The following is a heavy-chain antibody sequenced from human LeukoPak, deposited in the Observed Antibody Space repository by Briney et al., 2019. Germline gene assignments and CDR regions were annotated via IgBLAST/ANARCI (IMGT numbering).Heavy chain of an antibody. J-gene: IGHJ5*02. CDR2: IYYSGST. CDR1: GGSISSSSYY. D-gene: IGHD3-22*01. V-gene: IGHV4-39*07. CDR3: ASDKYYYDSSGYYSNWFDP. Sequence: SETLSLTCTVSGGSISSSSYYWGWIRQPPGKGLEWIGSIYYSGSTYYNPSLKSRVTISVDTSKNQFSPKLSSVTAADTAVYYCASDKYYYDSSGYYSNWFDPWGQGTLVTVSS.